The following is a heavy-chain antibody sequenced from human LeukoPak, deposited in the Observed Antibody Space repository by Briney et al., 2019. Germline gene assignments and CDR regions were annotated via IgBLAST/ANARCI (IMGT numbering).Heavy chain of an antibody. CDR2: IYSGGRT. V-gene: IGHV3-66*02. CDR3: ARDLDTALVYYYYAMDV. J-gene: IGHJ6*02. Sequence: GGSLRLSCAASGFTVSSNYMSWVRQAPGKGLEWVSIIYSGGRTYYADSVKGRFTISRDNSKNTLYLQMNSLRAEDTAVYFCARDLDTALVYYYYAMDVWGQGTTVTVSS. CDR1: GFTVSSNY. D-gene: IGHD5-18*01.